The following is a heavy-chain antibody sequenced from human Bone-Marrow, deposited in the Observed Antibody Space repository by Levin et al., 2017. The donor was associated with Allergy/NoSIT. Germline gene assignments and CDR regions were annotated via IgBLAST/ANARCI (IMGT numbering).Heavy chain of an antibody. Sequence: GESLKISCAASGFTFSRYAMTWVRQAPGKGLEWVSGISGSGGSTYYADSVKGRFSISRDSSKNTVYLQMNSLRAEDTAAYYCAKASVSGNYYYFGMDVWGQGTTVTVSS. CDR2: ISGSGGST. CDR3: AKASVSGNYYYFGMDV. V-gene: IGHV3-23*01. D-gene: IGHD1-26*01. CDR1: GFTFSRYA. J-gene: IGHJ6*02.